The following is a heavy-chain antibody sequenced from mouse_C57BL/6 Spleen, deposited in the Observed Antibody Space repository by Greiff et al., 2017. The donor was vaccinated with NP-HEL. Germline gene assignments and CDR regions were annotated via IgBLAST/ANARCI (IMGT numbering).Heavy chain of an antibody. J-gene: IGHJ4*01. CDR2: IYPGSGST. CDR3: ANGEISLYGSGDYAMDY. Sequence: QVQLQQSGAELVKPGASVKMSCKASGYTFTSYWITWVKQRPGQGLEWIGDIYPGSGSTNYNEKFKSKATLTVDTSSSTAYMQLSSLTSEDSAVYYCANGEISLYGSGDYAMDYWGQGTSVTVSS. D-gene: IGHD1-1*01. V-gene: IGHV1-55*01. CDR1: GYTFTSYW.